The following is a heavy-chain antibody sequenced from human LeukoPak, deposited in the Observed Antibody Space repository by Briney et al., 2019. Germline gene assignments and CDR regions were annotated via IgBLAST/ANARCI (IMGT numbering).Heavy chain of an antibody. CDR2: IGTAGDT. V-gene: IGHV3-13*01. J-gene: IGHJ4*02. CDR3: ARTSRLYGSGSYYDY. CDR1: GFTFSSCD. D-gene: IGHD3-10*01. Sequence: GGSLRLSCAASGFTFSSCDMHWVRQATGKGLEWVSAIGTAGDTYYPGSVKGRFTIARENAKNSLYLQMNSLRAGDTAVYYCARTSRLYGSGSYYDYWGQGTLVTVSS.